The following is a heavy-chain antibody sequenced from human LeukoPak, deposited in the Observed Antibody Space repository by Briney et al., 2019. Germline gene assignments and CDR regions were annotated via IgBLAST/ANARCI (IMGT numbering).Heavy chain of an antibody. Sequence: GESPKISCKGSGYSFTSYWIGWVRQMPGKGLEWMGIIYPGDSDTRYSPSFQGQVTISADKSISTAYLQWSSLKASDTAMYYCARQTQGYDFWSGYRALSVLGANWFDPWGQGTLVTVSS. J-gene: IGHJ5*02. CDR3: ARQTQGYDFWSGYRALSVLGANWFDP. CDR2: IYPGDSDT. D-gene: IGHD3-3*01. V-gene: IGHV5-51*01. CDR1: GYSFTSYW.